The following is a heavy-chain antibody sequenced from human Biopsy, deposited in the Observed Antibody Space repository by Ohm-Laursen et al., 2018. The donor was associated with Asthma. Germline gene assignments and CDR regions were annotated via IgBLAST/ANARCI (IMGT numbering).Heavy chain of an antibody. CDR2: IYSGGST. Sequence: SLRLSCAASGFSVSSNYMSWVRQAPGKGLEWVSVIYSGGSTYYADSVKGRFTISRDKSKNTLDLQMNSLRAEDTAVYYCGRDYPLVDWGQGTLVTVSS. D-gene: IGHD2-15*01. V-gene: IGHV3-53*01. J-gene: IGHJ4*02. CDR3: GRDYPLVD. CDR1: GFSVSSNY.